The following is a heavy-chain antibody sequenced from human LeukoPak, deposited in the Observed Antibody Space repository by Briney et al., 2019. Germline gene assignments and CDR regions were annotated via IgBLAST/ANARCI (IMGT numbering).Heavy chain of an antibody. CDR3: PRKYDSSGYYDY. CDR2: ISGNGDSA. V-gene: IGHV3-23*01. J-gene: IGHJ4*02. Sequence: SCKASGYTFTSYAMSWVRQAPGKGLEWVSAISGNGDSAYYADSVKGRFTTSRDNSKNTLYLQMDSLRAEDTAVYYCPRKYDSSGYYDYWGQGTLVTVSS. CDR1: GYTFTSYA. D-gene: IGHD3-22*01.